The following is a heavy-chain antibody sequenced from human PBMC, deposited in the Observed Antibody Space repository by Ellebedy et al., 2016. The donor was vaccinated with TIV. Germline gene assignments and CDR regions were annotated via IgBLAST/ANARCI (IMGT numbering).Heavy chain of an antibody. D-gene: IGHD3-10*01. Sequence: AASVKVSCKSSGYTFIDYGIRWVRQAPGQGLDWMGWVSAYSGNTNYADNLQGRVTMTTDTSTDTAYMELRSLRSDDTAVYYCARYSRSGTYYRNGMDVWGQGTTVTVSS. J-gene: IGHJ6*02. CDR2: VSAYSGNT. CDR3: ARYSRSGTYYRNGMDV. CDR1: GYTFIDYG. V-gene: IGHV1-18*01.